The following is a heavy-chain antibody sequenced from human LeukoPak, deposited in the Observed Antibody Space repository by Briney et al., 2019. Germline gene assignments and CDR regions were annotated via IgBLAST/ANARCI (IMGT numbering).Heavy chain of an antibody. CDR2: ISGSGDST. J-gene: IGHJ4*02. CDR3: AKGGAGYCSSTSCLYYFDY. CDR1: GFTFSTYA. V-gene: IGHV3-23*01. D-gene: IGHD2-2*01. Sequence: PGGSLRLSCAASGFTFSTYAMNWVRQAPGKGLEWGSTISGSGDSTYYADSVKGRFTISRDNFKNTLLLRMNSLRAEDTAVYYCAKGGAGYCSSTSCLYYFDYWGQGTLVAVST.